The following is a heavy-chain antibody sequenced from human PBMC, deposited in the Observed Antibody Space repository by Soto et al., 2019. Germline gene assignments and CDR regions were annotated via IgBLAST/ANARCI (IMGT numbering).Heavy chain of an antibody. Sequence: GGSLRLSCAASAFTFETYAMSWVRQAPGKGLEWVSSISSGGSSTYYADSVKGRFTISRDNSKNTLYLQMNSLRAEDTAVYYCAKGSGSYEVYYGMDVWGQGTTVTVSS. J-gene: IGHJ6*02. D-gene: IGHD1-26*01. CDR1: AFTFETYA. V-gene: IGHV3-23*01. CDR2: ISSGGSST. CDR3: AKGSGSYEVYYGMDV.